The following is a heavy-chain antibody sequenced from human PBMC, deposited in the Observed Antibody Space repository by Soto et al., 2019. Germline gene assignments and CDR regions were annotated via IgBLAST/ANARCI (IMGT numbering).Heavy chain of an antibody. D-gene: IGHD5-12*01. V-gene: IGHV3-21*01. Sequence: GGSLRLSCAASGFTFSSYSMNWVRPAPGKGLEWVSSISSSSSYIYYADSVKGRFTISRDNAKNSLYLQMNSLRAEDTAVYYCARARGYSAYDFGSWGQGTLVTVSS. J-gene: IGHJ4*02. CDR2: ISSSSSYI. CDR3: ARARGYSAYDFGS. CDR1: GFTFSSYS.